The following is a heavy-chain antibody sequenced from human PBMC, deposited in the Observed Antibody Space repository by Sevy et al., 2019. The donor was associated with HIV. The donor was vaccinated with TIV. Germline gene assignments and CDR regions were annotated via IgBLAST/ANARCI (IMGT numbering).Heavy chain of an antibody. V-gene: IGHV3-64D*06. CDR3: VKGGEGDVVVVAAYYYGMDV. CDR2: ISSNGGST. CDR1: GFTFSSYA. J-gene: IGHJ6*02. Sequence: QLGGSLRLSCSASGFTFSSYAMHWVRQAPGKGLEYVSAISSNGGSTYYADSVKGRFTISRDNSKNTLYLQMSSLRAEDTAVYYCVKGGEGDVVVVAAYYYGMDVWGQGTTVTVSS. D-gene: IGHD2-15*01.